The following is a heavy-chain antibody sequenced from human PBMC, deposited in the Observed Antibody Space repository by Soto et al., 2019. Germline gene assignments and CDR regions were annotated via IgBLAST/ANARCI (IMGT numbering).Heavy chain of an antibody. CDR3: ARDRRTDSGKHCDY. V-gene: IGHV3-33*01. CDR2: PRYNGREE. D-gene: IGHD6-19*01. CDR1: GFTLSNYG. J-gene: IGHJ4*01. Sequence: QVQLVESGGGVVQPGTSLRLSCAASGFTLSNYGMHWVRQAPGKGLEWVAFPRYNGREEYYTDSVKGRFTISRDSSKNSLYLQMRSLRGEDTAVYYCARDRRTDSGKHCDYWGQGTLVTVSS.